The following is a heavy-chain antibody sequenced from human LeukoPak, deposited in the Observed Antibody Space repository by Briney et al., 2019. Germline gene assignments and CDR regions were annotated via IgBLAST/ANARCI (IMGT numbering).Heavy chain of an antibody. V-gene: IGHV3-7*01. CDR3: ARDASGYYYTSGLIDY. CDR2: IKHDGSEK. D-gene: IGHD3-22*01. CDR1: GFTFSGYW. J-gene: IGHJ4*02. Sequence: GGSLRLSCAAFGFTFSGYWMTWVRQAPGKGLEWVANIKHDGSEKYYVDSVKGRFTISRDNAKNSLYLQMNSLRAEDTAFYYCARDASGYYYTSGLIDYWGQGTLVTVSS.